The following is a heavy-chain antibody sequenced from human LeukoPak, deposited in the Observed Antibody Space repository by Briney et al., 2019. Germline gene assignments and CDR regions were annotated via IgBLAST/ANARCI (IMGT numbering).Heavy chain of an antibody. CDR3: AYRPSYCSSTSCSAY. CDR2: ISGSGGST. Sequence: GGSLRLSCAASGFTFSSYAMSWVRQAPGKGLEWVSAISGSGGSTYYADSVKGRFTISRDNSKNTLYLQMNSLRAEDTAVYYCAYRPSYCSSTSCSAYWGQGTLVTVSS. V-gene: IGHV3-23*01. CDR1: GFTFSSYA. J-gene: IGHJ4*02. D-gene: IGHD2-2*01.